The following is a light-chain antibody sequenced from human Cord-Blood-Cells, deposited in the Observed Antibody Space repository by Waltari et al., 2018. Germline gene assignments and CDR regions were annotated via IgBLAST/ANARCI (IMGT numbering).Light chain of an antibody. V-gene: IGLV3-19*01. J-gene: IGLJ1*01. CDR2: GKN. Sequence: SSELTQDPAVSVALGQTVRITCQGDSLRSYYASWYQQKPGQAPVLVIYGKNNRPSGIPDRFSGSRSGNTASLTITGAQAEDEADDYCNSRDSSGNHYVFGTGTKVTVL. CDR1: SLRSYY. CDR3: NSRDSSGNHYV.